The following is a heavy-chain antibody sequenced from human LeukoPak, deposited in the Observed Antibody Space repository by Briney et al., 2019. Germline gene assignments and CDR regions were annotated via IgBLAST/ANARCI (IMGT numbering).Heavy chain of an antibody. D-gene: IGHD2-15*01. J-gene: IGHJ4*02. Sequence: PGGSLRLSCPASGFTFSSYAMHWVRQAPGKGLEWVAVISYDGSNKYYADSVKGRFTISRDNSKNTLYLQMNSLRAEDTAVYYCAKDYLGYCSGGSCYSFGYWGQGTLVTVSS. CDR3: AKDYLGYCSGGSCYSFGY. CDR2: ISYDGSNK. CDR1: GFTFSSYA. V-gene: IGHV3-30*18.